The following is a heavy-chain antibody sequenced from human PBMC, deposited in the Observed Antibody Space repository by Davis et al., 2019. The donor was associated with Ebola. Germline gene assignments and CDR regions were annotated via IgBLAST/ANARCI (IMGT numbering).Heavy chain of an antibody. CDR1: GASISSRSYY. V-gene: IGHV4-39*01. D-gene: IGHD1-26*01. J-gene: IGHJ3*02. CDR2: FSYGDNTH. CDR3: ARPWYSGTYYEAYDI. Sequence: SETLSLTCTVSGASISSRSYYWGWIRQPPGKGLEWVGSFSYGDNTHYYNPSLRSRVTISVDTSRNQFSLKLSSATAADTAVYYCARPWYSGTYYEAYDIWGQGTMVAVSS.